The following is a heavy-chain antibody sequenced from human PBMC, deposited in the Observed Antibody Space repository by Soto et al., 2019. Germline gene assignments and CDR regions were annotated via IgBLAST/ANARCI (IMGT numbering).Heavy chain of an antibody. J-gene: IGHJ5*02. CDR2: IYYSGST. Sequence: SETLSLTCTVSGGSISSYYWSWIRQPPGKGLEWIGYIYYSGSTNYNPSLKSRVTIPVDTSKNQFSLKLSSVRPAHTAAYYCATTIFGRNWCKPWGQGHMGTAAS. V-gene: IGHV4-59*01. CDR3: ATTIFGRNWCKP. D-gene: IGHD3-3*01. CDR1: GGSISSYY.